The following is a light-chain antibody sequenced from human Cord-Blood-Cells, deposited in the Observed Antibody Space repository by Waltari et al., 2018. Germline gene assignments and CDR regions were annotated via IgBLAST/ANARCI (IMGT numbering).Light chain of an antibody. CDR2: WAS. V-gene: IGKV4-1*01. CDR3: QQYYSTPLT. Sequence: DIVMTQSPDSLAVSLGERATINCKSSQSVLYSSNNKNYLALYQQKPGQSPKLLIYWASTRESGVPDRFSGSGSGTDFTLTISSLQAEDVAVYYCQQYYSTPLTFGGGTKVEIK. CDR1: QSVLYSSNNKNY. J-gene: IGKJ4*01.